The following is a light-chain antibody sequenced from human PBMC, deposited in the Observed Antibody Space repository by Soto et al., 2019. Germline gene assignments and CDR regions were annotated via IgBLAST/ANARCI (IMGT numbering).Light chain of an antibody. V-gene: IGKV3-20*01. CDR2: GAS. J-gene: IGKJ1*01. Sequence: EIVLTQSPGTLSLSPGERATLSCRASQSVGSNYFAWYQQKPGQAPRLLIYGASSSATGIPDRFSGSGSGTDFTLTISRLEPEDFAIYYCQQYGSSPRTFGQGTKVEIK. CDR1: QSVGSNY. CDR3: QQYGSSPRT.